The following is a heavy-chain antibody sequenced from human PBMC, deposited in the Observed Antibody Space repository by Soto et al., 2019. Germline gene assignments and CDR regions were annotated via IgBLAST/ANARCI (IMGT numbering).Heavy chain of an antibody. V-gene: IGHV3-74*01. CDR1: GFTFNTYC. J-gene: IGHJ6*02. D-gene: IGHD5-18*01. Sequence: EVQLVESGGGLVQPGGSLRLSCAASGFTFNTYCMHWVRQAPGKGLVWVSRANGDGTTTNYADSLKGRFAIYRDNAKKTRYLQVDSLREYDTAVYCCERGIPGHDGVDVWGQGNTVSVSS. CDR3: ERGIPGHDGVDV. CDR2: ANGDGTTT.